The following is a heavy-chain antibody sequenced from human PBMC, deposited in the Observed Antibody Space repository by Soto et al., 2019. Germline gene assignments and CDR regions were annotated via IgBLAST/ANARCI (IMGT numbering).Heavy chain of an antibody. CDR3: ARLNWEYYYDSSGYYYDY. CDR2: IYYSGST. Sequence: SETLSLTCTVSGRSISSSSYYWGWIRQPPGKGLEWIGSIYYSGSTYYNPSLKSRVTISVDTSKNQFSLKLSSVTAADTAVYYCARLNWEYYYDSSGYYYDYWGQGTLVTVS. J-gene: IGHJ4*02. D-gene: IGHD3-22*01. CDR1: GRSISSSSYY. V-gene: IGHV4-39*01.